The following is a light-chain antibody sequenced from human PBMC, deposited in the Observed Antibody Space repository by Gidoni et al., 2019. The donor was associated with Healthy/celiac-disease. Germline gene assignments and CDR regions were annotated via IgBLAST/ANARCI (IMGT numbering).Light chain of an antibody. CDR1: QSISSW. CDR2: KAS. J-gene: IGKJ1*01. CDR3: QQYNSYSWT. Sequence: DIQMTQSPSTLSASEGDRVIITCRASQSISSWLAWYQQKPGKAPNLLIYKASLLRTGVPSRFSGSGSETEFTLTISSLQPDDFATYYCQQYNSYSWTFGQGTKVEI. V-gene: IGKV1-5*03.